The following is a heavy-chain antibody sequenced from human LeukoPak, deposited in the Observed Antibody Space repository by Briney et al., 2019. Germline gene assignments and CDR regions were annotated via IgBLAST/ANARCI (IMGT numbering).Heavy chain of an antibody. V-gene: IGHV3-21*01. CDR2: ISSSSSYI. Sequence: GGSLRLSCAASGFTFGSYSMNWVRQAPGKGLEWVSSISSSSSYIYYADSVKGRFTISRDNAKNSLYLQMNSLRAEDTAVYYCARGRSSSWYDVDYWGQGTLVTVSS. J-gene: IGHJ4*02. CDR3: ARGRSSSWYDVDY. CDR1: GFTFGSYS. D-gene: IGHD6-13*01.